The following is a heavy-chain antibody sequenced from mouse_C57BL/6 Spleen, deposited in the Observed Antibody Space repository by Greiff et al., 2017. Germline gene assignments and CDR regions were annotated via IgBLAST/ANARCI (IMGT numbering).Heavy chain of an antibody. J-gene: IGHJ2*01. CDR2: IYPGNSDT. D-gene: IGHD2-4*01. CDR3: TRSGDYDGGRYFDY. CDR1: GYTFTSYW. V-gene: IGHV1-5*01. Sequence: VQLQQSGTVLARPGASVKMSCKTSGYTFTSYWMHWVKQRPGQGLEWIGAIYPGNSDTSYNQKFKGKAKLTAVTSASTAYMELSSLTNEASAVYYCTRSGDYDGGRYFDYWGQGTTLTVSS.